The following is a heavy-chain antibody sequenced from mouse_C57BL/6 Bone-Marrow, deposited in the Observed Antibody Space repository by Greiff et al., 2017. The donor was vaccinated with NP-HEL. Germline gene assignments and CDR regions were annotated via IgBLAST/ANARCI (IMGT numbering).Heavy chain of an antibody. CDR2: IYPGDGDT. V-gene: IGHV1-82*01. J-gene: IGHJ2*01. CDR1: GYTFSTSW. Sequence: VQLQQSGPELVKPGASVKISCKASGYTFSTSWLNWMKQRPGKGLEWIGRIYPGDGDTHYSGNFEGKASLTADKSSNSAYMHLSSLTSEDSAVDFCARGESWGAFFDYWGQGTTLTVSS. CDR3: ARGESWGAFFDY. D-gene: IGHD6-1*01.